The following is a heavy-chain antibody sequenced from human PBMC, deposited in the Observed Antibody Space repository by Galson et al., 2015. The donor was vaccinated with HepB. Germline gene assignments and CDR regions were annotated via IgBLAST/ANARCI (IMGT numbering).Heavy chain of an antibody. V-gene: IGHV3-23*01. CDR1: GFTFSSYA. CDR2: ISGSGGST. Sequence: SLRLSCAASGFTFSSYAMSWVRQAPGKGLEWVSAISGSGGSTYYADSVKGRFTISRDNSKNTLYLQMNSLRAEDTAVYYCAKVARDIVVVPAAKGPVGGFDYWGQGTLVTVSS. CDR3: AKVARDIVVVPAAKGPVGGFDY. J-gene: IGHJ4*02. D-gene: IGHD2-2*01.